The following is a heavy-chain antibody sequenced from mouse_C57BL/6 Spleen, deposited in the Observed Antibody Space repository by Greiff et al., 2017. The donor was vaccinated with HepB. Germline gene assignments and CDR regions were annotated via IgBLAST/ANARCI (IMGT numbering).Heavy chain of an antibody. D-gene: IGHD2-10*01. CDR2: IDPSDSET. Sequence: QVQLQQPGAELVRPGSSVKLSCKASGYTFTSYWMHWVKQRPIQGLEWIGNIDPSDSETHYNQKFKDKATLTVDKSSSTAYMQLSSLTSEDSAVYYCASAYYGNPFAYWGQGTLVTVSA. CDR3: ASAYYGNPFAY. J-gene: IGHJ3*01. CDR1: GYTFTSYW. V-gene: IGHV1-52*01.